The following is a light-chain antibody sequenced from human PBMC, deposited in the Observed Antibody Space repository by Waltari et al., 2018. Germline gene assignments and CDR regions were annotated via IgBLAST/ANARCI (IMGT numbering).Light chain of an antibody. Sequence: EIVLTQSPGTLSLSPGERATLSCRASQSVCKFLAWYQQKPGQAPRLLIYDASIRATGIPDRFSGSGSGTDFSLTISRLEPEDFALYYCQHYVRLPVSFGQGTKVGIK. J-gene: IGKJ1*01. CDR2: DAS. CDR1: QSVCKF. CDR3: QHYVRLPVS. V-gene: IGKV3-20*01.